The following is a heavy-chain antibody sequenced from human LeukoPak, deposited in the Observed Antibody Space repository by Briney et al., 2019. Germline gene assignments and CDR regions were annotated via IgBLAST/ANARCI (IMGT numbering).Heavy chain of an antibody. J-gene: IGHJ5*02. V-gene: IGHV4-39*02. CDR1: GGSITSSYY. CDR2: ISSSGGT. CDR3: ARERGSGYSSRPTPRASRWFDP. D-gene: IGHD5-18*01. Sequence: PSETLSLTCTVSGGSITSSYYWGWIRQPPGKGLEWIGSISSSGGTYYNPSLKSRFTMSVDTSKNQFSLKLSSVTAADTAVYYCARERGSGYSSRPTPRASRWFDPWGQGTLVTVSS.